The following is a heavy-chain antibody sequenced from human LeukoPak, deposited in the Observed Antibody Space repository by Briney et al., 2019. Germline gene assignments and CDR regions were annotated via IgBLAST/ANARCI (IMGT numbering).Heavy chain of an antibody. D-gene: IGHD6-6*01. J-gene: IGHJ6*03. CDR2: IYYSGST. CDR3: ASILQLVGNPGHYYYMDV. Sequence: PGGSLRLSCAASGFIISRNAMSWVSHVPGKGREWIGSIYYSGSTYYTPSLKSRVTISVHTCKNQFSLRLSSVTAADTAVYYCASILQLVGNPGHYYYMDVWGKGTTVTVSS. CDR1: GFIISRNA. V-gene: IGHV4-39*01.